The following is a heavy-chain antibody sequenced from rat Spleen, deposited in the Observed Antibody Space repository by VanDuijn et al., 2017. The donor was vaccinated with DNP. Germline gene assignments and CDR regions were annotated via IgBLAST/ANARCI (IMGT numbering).Heavy chain of an antibody. CDR2: INYDGGST. J-gene: IGHJ3*01. V-gene: IGHV5-7*01. Sequence: EVSLVESGGGLVQPGRSLKLSCATSGFTFSDYDMAWVRQAPKKGLEWVVTINYDGGSTYYRDSLKGRFTISRDTAKSTLYLQMDSLRSEDTATYYCASWFAYWGQGTLVTVSS. CDR1: GFTFSDYD. CDR3: ASWFAY.